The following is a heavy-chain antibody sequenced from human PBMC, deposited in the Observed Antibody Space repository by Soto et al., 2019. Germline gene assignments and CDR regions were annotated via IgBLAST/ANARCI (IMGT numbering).Heavy chain of an antibody. J-gene: IGHJ6*02. Sequence: PGESLKISCKGSGYSFTSYWIGWVRQMPGKGLEWMGIIYPGDSDTRYSPSFQGQVTISADKSISTAYLQWSSLKASDTAMYYCGRLPEVIAAAARRGMDVWGQGPTVTVS. V-gene: IGHV5-51*01. D-gene: IGHD6-13*01. CDR2: IYPGDSDT. CDR1: GYSFTSYW. CDR3: GRLPEVIAAAARRGMDV.